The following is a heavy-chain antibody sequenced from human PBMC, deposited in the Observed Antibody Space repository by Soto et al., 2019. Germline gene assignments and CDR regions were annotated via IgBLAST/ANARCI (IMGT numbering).Heavy chain of an antibody. D-gene: IGHD4-4*01. Sequence: SETLSLTCAVYGGSFSGYYWSWIRQPPGKGLEWIGEINHSGSTNYNPSLKSRVTISVDTSKNQFSLKLSSVTAADTAVYYCARGLTTGPESPDDYWGQGTLVTVSS. J-gene: IGHJ4*02. V-gene: IGHV4-34*01. CDR2: INHSGST. CDR3: ARGLTTGPESPDDY. CDR1: GGSFSGYY.